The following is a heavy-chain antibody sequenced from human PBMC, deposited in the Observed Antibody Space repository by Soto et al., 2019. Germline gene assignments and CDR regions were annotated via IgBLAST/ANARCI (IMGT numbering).Heavy chain of an antibody. CDR3: ARDVTAVPGRGVFDY. CDR1: GFTFSSYG. CDR2: IYDGSNK. Sequence: GGSLRLSCAASGFTFSSYGMHWVRQAPGKGLEWVAVIYDGSNKYYADSVKGRFTISRDNSKNTLYLQMNSLRAEDTAVYYCARDVTAVPGRGVFDYWGQGTLVTVSS. V-gene: IGHV3-30*03. J-gene: IGHJ4*02. D-gene: IGHD6-19*01.